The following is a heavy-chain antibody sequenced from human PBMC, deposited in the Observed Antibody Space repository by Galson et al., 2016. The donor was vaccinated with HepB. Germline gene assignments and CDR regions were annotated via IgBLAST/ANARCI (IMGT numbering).Heavy chain of an antibody. D-gene: IGHD3-3*01. J-gene: IGHJ5*02. Sequence: PALVKPTQTLTLTCTFSGFSLTTSGVGVGWIRQPPGKALEWLALIYWDDDKRYSPSLKSRLTITKGTSKNQVVLTMTNMDPVDTATYYCAVRGITIFGVNWFDPWGQGTLVTVSS. V-gene: IGHV2-5*02. CDR1: GFSLTTSGVG. CDR3: AVRGITIFGVNWFDP. CDR2: IYWDDDK.